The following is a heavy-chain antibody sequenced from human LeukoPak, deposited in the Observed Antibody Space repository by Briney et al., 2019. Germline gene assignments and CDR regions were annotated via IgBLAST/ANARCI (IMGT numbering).Heavy chain of an antibody. D-gene: IGHD2-15*01. V-gene: IGHV3-7*04. J-gene: IGHJ4*02. CDR1: GFTFSSYW. CDR3: ARDLGYCSGGSCYSYYFDS. Sequence: GGSLRLSCAASGFTFSSYWMSWVRQAPGQGLEWVANMNQDGGEKYYVDSVKGRVTISRDNAKNSLDLQMNSLRAEDTAVYYCARDLGYCSGGSCYSYYFDSWGQGTLVTVSS. CDR2: MNQDGGEK.